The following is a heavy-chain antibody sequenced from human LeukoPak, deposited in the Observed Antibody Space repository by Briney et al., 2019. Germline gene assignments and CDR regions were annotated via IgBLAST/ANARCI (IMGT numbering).Heavy chain of an antibody. J-gene: IGHJ4*02. CDR1: GGSISSYY. V-gene: IGHV4-4*07. CDR2: IYTSGST. CDR3: ARARYYYDSSGSHFDY. D-gene: IGHD3-22*01. Sequence: SETLSLTCTVSGGSISSYYWSWSRQPAGKGLEWIGRIYTSGSTNYNPSLKSRVTMSVGTSKNQFSLKLSSVTAADTAVYYCARARYYYDSSGSHFDYWGQGTLVTVSS.